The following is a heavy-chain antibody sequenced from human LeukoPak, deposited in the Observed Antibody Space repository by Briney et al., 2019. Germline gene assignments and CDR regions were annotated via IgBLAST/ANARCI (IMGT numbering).Heavy chain of an antibody. CDR3: ARDRDYYDSIGYYYEGGSLDY. Sequence: GGSLRLSCAASGFTFSSYAMSWVRQTPGKGLEWVSAISGGGGSTYYADSVKGRFTISRDTSKSTLYLQMNSLRAEDTAVYYCARDRDYYDSIGYYYEGGSLDYWGQGTLVTVSS. J-gene: IGHJ4*02. CDR1: GFTFSSYA. CDR2: ISGGGGST. V-gene: IGHV3-23*01. D-gene: IGHD3-22*01.